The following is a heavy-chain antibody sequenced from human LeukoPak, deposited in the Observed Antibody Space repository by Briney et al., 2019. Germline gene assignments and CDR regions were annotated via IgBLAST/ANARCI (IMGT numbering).Heavy chain of an antibody. J-gene: IGHJ4*02. CDR3: ARVVDSSGRDY. CDR1: GFTFSSYW. Sequence: GGSLRLSCAASGFTFSSYWMHWVRQAPGKGLIWVSRINGDGSSTTYADSVKGRFTISRDNAKSTLYLQMNSLRAEDTAVYYCARVVDSSGRDYWGQGTLVTVSS. V-gene: IGHV3-74*01. D-gene: IGHD3-22*01. CDR2: INGDGSST.